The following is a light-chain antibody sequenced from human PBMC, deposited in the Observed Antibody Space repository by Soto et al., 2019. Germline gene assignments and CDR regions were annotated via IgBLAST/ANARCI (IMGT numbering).Light chain of an antibody. V-gene: IGLV2-14*01. Sequence: QSALTQPASLSGSPGQSITISCTGTASDIGGHNYVSWYRHHPGKAPKLVIYEVSNRPSGVSNRFSGSKSDNTASLPISGLQVEDGGDYTSRSFTSSGPWVFAEGPKLPLL. CDR2: EVS. J-gene: IGLJ3*02. CDR1: ASDIGGHNY. CDR3: RSFTSSGPWV.